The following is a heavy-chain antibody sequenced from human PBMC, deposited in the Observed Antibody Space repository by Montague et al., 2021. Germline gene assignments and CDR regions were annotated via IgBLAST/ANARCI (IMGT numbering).Heavy chain of an antibody. D-gene: IGHD3-3*01. Sequence: SETLSLTCTVSGGSVSSGSYYWSWIRQPPGKGLEWIGYMYYSGSTKYNPSLKSRVTISVDTSKNQFSLKLSSVTAADTAVYYCARDQAHYDFWSAYPPRAFDIWGLGTMVTVSS. CDR3: ARDQAHYDFWSAYPPRAFDI. CDR1: GGSVSSGSYY. CDR2: MYYSGST. J-gene: IGHJ3*02. V-gene: IGHV4-61*01.